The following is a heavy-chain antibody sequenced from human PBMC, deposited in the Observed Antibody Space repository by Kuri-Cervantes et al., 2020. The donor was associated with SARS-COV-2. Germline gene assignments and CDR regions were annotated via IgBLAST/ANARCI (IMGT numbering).Heavy chain of an antibody. D-gene: IGHD5-12*01. Sequence: SETLSLTCTVSGGSISSHYWSWIRQPPGKGLEWIGYIYYRGSTYYNPSLKSRVTISVDTSKNQFSLKLSSATAADTAVYYCAREVATNPVGYFDQYYCYMDVWGKGTTVTVSS. CDR2: IYYRGST. J-gene: IGHJ6*03. CDR3: AREVATNPVGYFDQYYCYMDV. V-gene: IGHV4-59*11. CDR1: GGSISSHY.